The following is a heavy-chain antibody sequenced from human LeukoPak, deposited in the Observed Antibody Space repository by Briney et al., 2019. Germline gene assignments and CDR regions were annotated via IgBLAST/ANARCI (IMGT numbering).Heavy chain of an antibody. CDR2: INWNGGST. CDR3: ARIYGDAYYFDY. Sequence: GGSLRLSCAASGFTFDDDGMSWVRQAPGKGLEWVSGINWNGGSTGYADSVKGRFTISRDNAKNSLYLQMNSLRAEDTALYYCARIYGDAYYFDYWGQGTLVTVSS. V-gene: IGHV3-20*04. J-gene: IGHJ4*02. D-gene: IGHD4-17*01. CDR1: GFTFDDDG.